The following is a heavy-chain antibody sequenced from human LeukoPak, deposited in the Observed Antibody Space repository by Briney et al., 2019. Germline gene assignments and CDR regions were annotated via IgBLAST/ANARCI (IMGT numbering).Heavy chain of an antibody. J-gene: IGHJ4*02. Sequence: PSETLSLTCTVSGGSISSYYWSWIRQPPGKGLEWIGYIYYSGSTNYNPSLKSRVTISVDTSKNQFSLKLSSVTAADTAVYCCARGDYYGTRDYWGQGTLVTVSP. D-gene: IGHD3-10*01. CDR1: GGSISSYY. V-gene: IGHV4-59*01. CDR2: IYYSGST. CDR3: ARGDYYGTRDY.